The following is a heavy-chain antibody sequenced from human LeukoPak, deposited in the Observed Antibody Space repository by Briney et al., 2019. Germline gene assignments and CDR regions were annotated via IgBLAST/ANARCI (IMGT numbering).Heavy chain of an antibody. J-gene: IGHJ5*02. D-gene: IGHD5-12*01. Sequence: GGSLRLSCAASGFAFSTFAMSWVRQAPGKGLGWVSAISGSGGGTYYADSVKGRLTISRDNSKNTLYLQMSSLRAEDTAVYYCAKAFSAYENWPPNWFDPWGQGTLVTVSS. CDR2: ISGSGGGT. CDR3: AKAFSAYENWPPNWFDP. V-gene: IGHV3-23*01. CDR1: GFAFSTFA.